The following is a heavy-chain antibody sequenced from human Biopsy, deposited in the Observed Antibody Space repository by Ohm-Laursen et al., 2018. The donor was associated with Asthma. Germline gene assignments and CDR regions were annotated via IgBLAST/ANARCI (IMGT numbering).Heavy chain of an antibody. J-gene: IGHJ4*02. CDR3: ASDFPKDYVRYNFQF. Sequence: GSSVKVSCKISGYSLTDLSMHWVRQAPGQGLEWMGGHDHEEGGTVNARRFQGRVTMTEDTSTDTAYMELSSLSSYDTAVYYCASDFPKDYVRYNFQFWGQGTLVTVSS. CDR1: GYSLTDLS. CDR2: HDHEEGGT. D-gene: IGHD4-17*01. V-gene: IGHV1-24*01.